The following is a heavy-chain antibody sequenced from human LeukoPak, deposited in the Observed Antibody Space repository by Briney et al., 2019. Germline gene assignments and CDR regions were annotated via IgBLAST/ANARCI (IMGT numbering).Heavy chain of an antibody. CDR1: GGSISSSSYY. V-gene: IGHV4-39*01. Sequence: SETLSLTCTVSGGSISSSSYYWGWIRQPPGTGLEWIGSIYYSGSTYYNPSLKSRVTISVDTSKNQFSLKLSSVTAADTAVYYCARRREGRIVDYWGQGTLVTVSS. CDR2: IYYSGST. J-gene: IGHJ4*02. D-gene: IGHD1-26*01. CDR3: ARRREGRIVDY.